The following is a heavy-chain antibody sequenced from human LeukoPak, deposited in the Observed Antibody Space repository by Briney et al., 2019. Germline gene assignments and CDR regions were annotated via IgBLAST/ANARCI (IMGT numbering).Heavy chain of an antibody. CDR3: ARDSYVIAAAGTLFDY. J-gene: IGHJ4*02. CDR1: GYTFTSYG. D-gene: IGHD6-13*01. CDR2: ISAYNGNT. Sequence: VASVKVSCKASGYTFTSYGISWVRQAPGQGLEWMGWISAYNGNTNYAQKLQGRVTMTTDTSTSTAYMELRSLRSDDTAVYYCARDSYVIAAAGTLFDYWGQGTLVTVSS. V-gene: IGHV1-18*01.